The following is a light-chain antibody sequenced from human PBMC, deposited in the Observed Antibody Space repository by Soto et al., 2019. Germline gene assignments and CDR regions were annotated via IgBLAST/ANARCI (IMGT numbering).Light chain of an antibody. Sequence: DIQMTQSPSTLSASVGDRVTITCRARQSISTYLAWYQQKPGKAPNLLIYGASSLDRGVPSSFSGSGSGTEFTLAINSLQPDDFAAYFCQHYSSYSGAFGQGTKVEIK. CDR1: QSISTY. CDR2: GAS. CDR3: QHYSSYSGA. J-gene: IGKJ1*01. V-gene: IGKV1-5*01.